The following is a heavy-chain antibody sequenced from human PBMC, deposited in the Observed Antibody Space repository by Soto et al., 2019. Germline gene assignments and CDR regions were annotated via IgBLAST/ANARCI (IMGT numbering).Heavy chain of an antibody. CDR2: IYWDDDK. Sequence: QITLKESGPTLVKPTQPLTLTCTFSVFSLSTSGVGVGWIRQPPGKALEWLALIYWDDDKRYSPSLKSRLTITKDTSKNQVVLTMTNMDPVDTATYYCAHNLQAAAGTSFDYWGQGTLVTVSS. J-gene: IGHJ4*02. D-gene: IGHD6-13*01. V-gene: IGHV2-5*02. CDR3: AHNLQAAAGTSFDY. CDR1: VFSLSTSGVG.